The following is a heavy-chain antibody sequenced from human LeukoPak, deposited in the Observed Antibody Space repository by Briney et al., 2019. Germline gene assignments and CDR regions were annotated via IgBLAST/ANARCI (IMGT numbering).Heavy chain of an antibody. CDR2: IYPGDSDT. CDR1: GYRFTSYW. CDR3: ARLELYYYGSGSYPPPDY. V-gene: IGHV5-51*01. D-gene: IGHD3-10*01. J-gene: IGHJ4*02. Sequence: GESLKISCKGSGYRFTSYWIGWVRQMPGKGLEWMGIIYPGDSDTRYSPSFQGQVTISADKSISTAYLQWSSLKASDTAMYYCARLELYYYGSGSYPPPDYWGQGTLVTVSS.